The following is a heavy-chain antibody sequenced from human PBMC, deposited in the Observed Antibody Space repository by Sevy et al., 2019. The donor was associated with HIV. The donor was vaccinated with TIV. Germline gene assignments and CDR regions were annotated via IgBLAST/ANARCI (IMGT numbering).Heavy chain of an antibody. CDR1: TFRVIDNY. CDR3: ARDRYYDASGYYYYYYGLDV. CDR2: IYRGGST. D-gene: IGHD3-22*01. J-gene: IGHJ6*02. V-gene: IGHV3-66*01. Sequence: GGSLRLSCAASTFRVIDNYMSWVRQAPGKGLEWVSTIYRGGSTFYADSVKGRFTISRDNSKNTLYLQMNSLRAEDTAVYYCARDRYYDASGYYYYYYGLDVWGQGTTVTVSS.